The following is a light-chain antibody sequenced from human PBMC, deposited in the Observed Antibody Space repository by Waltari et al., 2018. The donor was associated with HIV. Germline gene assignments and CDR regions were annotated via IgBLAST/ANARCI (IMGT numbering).Light chain of an antibody. CDR3: ASWDSSLSVL. J-gene: IGLJ2*01. V-gene: IGLV1-51*02. CDR2: GDD. CDR1: ISNIGNNY. Sequence: QSVLTQPPSVSAAPGQKVTISCSGSISNIGNNYVSCYQHLPGTAPKLLIYGDDKRYPGIPDRISASKSGTSATLAITGRQTGDEADYYCASWDSSLSVLFGGGTKLAVL.